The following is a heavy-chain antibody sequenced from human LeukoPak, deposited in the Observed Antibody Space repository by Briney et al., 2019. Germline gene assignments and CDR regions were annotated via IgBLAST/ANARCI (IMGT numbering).Heavy chain of an antibody. Sequence: GGSLRLSCAASGITFSSYAMSWVRQAPGKGLEWVSAISGTGGRTYYADSVKGRFTISRDNSKNTLYLQMNSLRAEDTAVYYCAKESASSGWFDPWGQGTLVAVSS. J-gene: IGHJ5*02. CDR1: GITFSSYA. CDR3: AKESASSGWFDP. CDR2: ISGTGGRT. V-gene: IGHV3-23*01. D-gene: IGHD6-19*01.